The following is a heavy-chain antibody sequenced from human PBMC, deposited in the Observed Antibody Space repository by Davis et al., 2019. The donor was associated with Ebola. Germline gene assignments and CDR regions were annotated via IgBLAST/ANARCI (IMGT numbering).Heavy chain of an antibody. V-gene: IGHV4-59*08. J-gene: IGHJ5*02. CDR3: ARFNSWGYSWFDP. D-gene: IGHD6-25*01. Sequence: SETLSLTCTVSGGSISTFYWSWIRQPPGRGLEYIGYIYYNGDADYNPSLNSRVTISVDTSKNQFSLKLNSVTAADTAVYYCARFNSWGYSWFDPWGQGTLVTVSS. CDR2: IYYNGDA. CDR1: GGSISTFY.